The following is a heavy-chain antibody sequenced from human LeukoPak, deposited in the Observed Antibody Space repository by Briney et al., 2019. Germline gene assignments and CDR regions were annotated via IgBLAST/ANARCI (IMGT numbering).Heavy chain of an antibody. D-gene: IGHD4-23*01. V-gene: IGHV1-2*02. CDR3: ARDAIYGGKSSSLGYIAFALFDH. CDR2: INPNSGGT. Sequence: ASVKVSCKASGYTFTGYYMHWVRQAPAQGLEWMGWINPNSGGTNYAQKFQGRVTMTRDTSISAAYMELSRLRSDDTAVYYCARDAIYGGKSSSLGYIAFALFDHWGQGTLVTVSS. J-gene: IGHJ4*02. CDR1: GYTFTGYY.